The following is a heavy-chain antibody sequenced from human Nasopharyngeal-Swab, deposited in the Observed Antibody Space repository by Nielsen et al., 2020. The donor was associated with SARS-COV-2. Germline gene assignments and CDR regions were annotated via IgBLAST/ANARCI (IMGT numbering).Heavy chain of an antibody. J-gene: IGHJ5*02. Sequence: GESLKISCKGSGYSFTNYWITWVRQMPGKGLEWMGRIDPSDSYTNYNPSFQGHVSISVDKSINTAYLQWSSPKASDTAMYYCARHFFAGDNWFDPWGQGTLVTVSS. D-gene: IGHD3-3*02. V-gene: IGHV5-10-1*01. CDR3: ARHFFAGDNWFDP. CDR1: GYSFTNYW. CDR2: IDPSDSYT.